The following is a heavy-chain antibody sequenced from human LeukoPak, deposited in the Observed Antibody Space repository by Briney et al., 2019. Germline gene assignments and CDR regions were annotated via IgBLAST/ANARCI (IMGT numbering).Heavy chain of an antibody. J-gene: IGHJ4*02. CDR2: FYYSGST. Sequence: SETLSLTCTVSGGSISSSSYYWGWSRQPPGKGLEWIGNFYYSGSTYYNPSLKSRVTISVDTSKNQFSLKLSSVTAADTAVYYCASGYSHRRFFDYWGQGTLVTLSS. D-gene: IGHD3-22*01. CDR3: ASGYSHRRFFDY. V-gene: IGHV4-39*01. CDR1: GGSISSSSYY.